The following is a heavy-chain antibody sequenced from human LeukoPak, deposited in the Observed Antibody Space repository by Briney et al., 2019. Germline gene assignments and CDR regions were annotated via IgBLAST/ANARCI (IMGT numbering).Heavy chain of an antibody. V-gene: IGHV1-69*13. D-gene: IGHD3-10*01. J-gene: IGHJ6*03. CDR2: IIPVLGTT. Sequence: ASVKASCKASGGTFSRYAISWVRQAPGQGLEWMGGIIPVLGTTNYAQTFQNKVTITADESTSTTYMELSSLTSEDTAVYYCATSGGDYYYYSLDVWGKGTPVTISS. CDR3: ATSGGDYYYYSLDV. CDR1: GGTFSRYA.